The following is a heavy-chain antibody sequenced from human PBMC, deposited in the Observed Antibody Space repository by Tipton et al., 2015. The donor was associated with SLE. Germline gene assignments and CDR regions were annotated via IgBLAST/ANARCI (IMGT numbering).Heavy chain of an antibody. CDR2: ISRSGGSI. D-gene: IGHD6-13*01. Sequence: SLRLSCAASGFTFSNYAMSWVRQAPGKGLEWVSSISRSGGSIYYTDSVKGRFTISRDNVKNSLYLQMNSLRAEDMALYYCAKDGYSSSWGYLDLWGRGTLVTVSS. CDR3: AKDGYSSSWGYLDL. CDR1: GFTFSNYA. V-gene: IGHV3-23*01. J-gene: IGHJ2*01.